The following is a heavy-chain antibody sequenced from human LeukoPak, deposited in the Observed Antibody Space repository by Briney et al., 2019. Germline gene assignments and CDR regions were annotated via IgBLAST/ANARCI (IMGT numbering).Heavy chain of an antibody. V-gene: IGHV3-23*01. CDR1: GFTFSSYA. D-gene: IGHD6-13*01. CDR3: AKHLGYTSSCPDY. CDR2: ISGSGGTT. Sequence: GGSLRLSCVASGFTFSSYAMSWVRQAPGKGLEWVSIISGSGGTTYSADSVKGRFTISRDNSKNTLYLQVSSLRVEDTALYYCAKHLGYTSSCPDYWGQGTLVTVSS. J-gene: IGHJ4*02.